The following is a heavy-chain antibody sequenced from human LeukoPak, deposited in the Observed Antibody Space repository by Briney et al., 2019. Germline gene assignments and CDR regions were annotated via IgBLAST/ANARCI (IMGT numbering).Heavy chain of an antibody. Sequence: GGSLRLSCAASGFTFSSYTMHWVRQAPGKGLEWVAVISYDGSIKYYADSVKGRFTISRDNSKNTLYLQMNSLRPEDTAVYYCARGGIYDILTGYYDCWGQGTLVTVSS. D-gene: IGHD3-9*01. CDR2: ISYDGSIK. J-gene: IGHJ4*02. CDR3: ARGGIYDILTGYYDC. CDR1: GFTFSSYT. V-gene: IGHV3-30*04.